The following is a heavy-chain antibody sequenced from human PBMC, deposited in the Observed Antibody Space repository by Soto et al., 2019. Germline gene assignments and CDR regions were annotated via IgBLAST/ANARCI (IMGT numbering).Heavy chain of an antibody. J-gene: IGHJ4*02. V-gene: IGHV4-59*08. CDR3: AAGGGLPRYY. Sequence: SETLSLTCTVSGGSISNFYWSWIRQPPGKGLEWIGYIYYSGSTNYNPSLKSRVTISVDTSKNQFSLKLGSVTAADTAVYYCAAGGGLPRYYWGQGTLVTVSS. D-gene: IGHD5-12*01. CDR2: IYYSGST. CDR1: GGSISNFY.